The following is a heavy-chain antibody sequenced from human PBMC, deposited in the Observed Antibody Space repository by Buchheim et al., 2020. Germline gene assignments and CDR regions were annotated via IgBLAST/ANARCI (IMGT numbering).Heavy chain of an antibody. J-gene: IGHJ6*02. Sequence: QAQLVQSGAEVKKPGSSVKVSCKSSGGSFSDDVLNWVRQAPGPGLEWVGGITPVFIRPNYAQKFQGRVSITADESTNTAYLELSSLRSEDTAIYYCAREVVETTGTFGMDVWGQGT. CDR1: GGSFSDDV. V-gene: IGHV1-69*01. CDR3: AREVVETTGTFGMDV. D-gene: IGHD4-11*01. CDR2: ITPVFIRP.